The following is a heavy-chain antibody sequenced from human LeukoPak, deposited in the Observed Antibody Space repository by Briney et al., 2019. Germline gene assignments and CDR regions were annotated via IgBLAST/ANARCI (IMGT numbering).Heavy chain of an antibody. J-gene: IGHJ5*02. Sequence: GASVKVSCKASGYTFTRYYMHWVRQAPGQGLEWMGIINPSGGSTSYAQKFQGRVTMTRDMSTSTVYMELSSLRSEDTAVYYCARGALVVAATQPWFDPWGQGTLVTVSS. CDR1: GYTFTRYY. CDR2: INPSGGST. CDR3: ARGALVVAATQPWFDP. V-gene: IGHV1-46*01. D-gene: IGHD2-15*01.